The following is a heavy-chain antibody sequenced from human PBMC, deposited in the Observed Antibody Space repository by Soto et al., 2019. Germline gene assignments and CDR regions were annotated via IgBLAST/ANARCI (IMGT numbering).Heavy chain of an antibody. CDR3: ARRGSGWSDNWFAP. Sequence: GESLKISCKGSGYSFSNYWIGWLRQMPGKGLEWMGIIYPGDSDTRYSPSFQGQVTISVDKSISTAYLQWSSLKASDTAMYYCARRGSGWSDNWFAPWGQGTLVTVSS. D-gene: IGHD6-19*01. V-gene: IGHV5-51*01. CDR1: GYSFSNYW. CDR2: IYPGDSDT. J-gene: IGHJ5*02.